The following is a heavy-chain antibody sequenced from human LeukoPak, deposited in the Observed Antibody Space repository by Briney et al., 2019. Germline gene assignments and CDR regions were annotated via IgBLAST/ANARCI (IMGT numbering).Heavy chain of an antibody. Sequence: GASVKVSFKASGCTFTSYYMHWVRQAPGQGLEWMGIINPSGGSTSYAQKFQGRVTMTRDTSTSTVYMELSSLRSEDTAVYYCARAPGAAHNWFAHWGQGTLVTVSS. V-gene: IGHV1-46*01. CDR3: ARAPGAAHNWFAH. J-gene: IGHJ5*02. CDR2: INPSGGST. D-gene: IGHD6-6*01. CDR1: GCTFTSYY.